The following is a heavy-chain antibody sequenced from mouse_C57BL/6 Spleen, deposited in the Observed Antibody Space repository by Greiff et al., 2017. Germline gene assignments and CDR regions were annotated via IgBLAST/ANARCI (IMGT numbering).Heavy chain of an antibody. D-gene: IGHD2-1*01. J-gene: IGHJ1*03. CDR1: GYTFTSYW. CDR3: ARNGNYDWYLDV. Sequence: QVQLQQPGAELVRPGSSVKLSCKASGYTFTSYWMDWVKQRPGQGLEWIGNIYPSDSETHYNQKFKDKATLTVDKSSSTAYMQLSSLTSEDSAVYYCARNGNYDWYLDVWGTGTTVTVSS. V-gene: IGHV1-61*01. CDR2: IYPSDSET.